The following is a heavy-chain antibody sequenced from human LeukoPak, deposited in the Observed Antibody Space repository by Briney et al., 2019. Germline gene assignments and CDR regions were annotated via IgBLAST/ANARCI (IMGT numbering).Heavy chain of an antibody. D-gene: IGHD3-9*01. CDR1: GFTISSSQ. CDR3: ATTGGMIGYSDY. V-gene: IGHV3-30*03. Sequence: PGGSLRLSCAASGFTISSSQMHWVRQAPGKGLEWVAVISYDGSNKYYADSVKGRFTISRDNSKNTLYLQMNSLRAEDTSVYYCATTGGMIGYSDYWGQGTLVTVSS. J-gene: IGHJ4*02. CDR2: ISYDGSNK.